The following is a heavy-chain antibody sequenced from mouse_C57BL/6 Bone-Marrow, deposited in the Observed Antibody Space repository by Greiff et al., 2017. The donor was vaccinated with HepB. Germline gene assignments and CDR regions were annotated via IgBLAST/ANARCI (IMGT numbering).Heavy chain of an antibody. J-gene: IGHJ2*01. CDR2: ISYDGSN. V-gene: IGHV3-6*01. Sequence: EVKLMESGPGLVKPSQSLSLTCSVTGYSITSGYYWNWIRQFPGNKLEWMGYISYDGSNNYNPSLKNRISITRDTSKNQFFLKLNSVTTEDTATYYCAFGGYWGQGTTLTVSS. CDR3: AFGGY. CDR1: GYSITSGYY. D-gene: IGHD3-1*01.